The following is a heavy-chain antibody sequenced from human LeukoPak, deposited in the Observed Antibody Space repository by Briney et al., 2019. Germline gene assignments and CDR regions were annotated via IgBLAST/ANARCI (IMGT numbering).Heavy chain of an antibody. CDR1: GFPFSTLG. J-gene: IGHJ4*01. D-gene: IGHD1-14*01. CDR3: VSPVFINF. V-gene: IGHV3-64D*06. CDR2: IGSDGDGT. Sequence: GGSLRLSCSASGFPFSTLGMHRVRQAPGKGLEHVSTIGSDGDGTYYADSVKDRFIISRDNSKNAVYLQMSSLRPEDTAVYYCVSPVFINFWGQGTLVTVSS.